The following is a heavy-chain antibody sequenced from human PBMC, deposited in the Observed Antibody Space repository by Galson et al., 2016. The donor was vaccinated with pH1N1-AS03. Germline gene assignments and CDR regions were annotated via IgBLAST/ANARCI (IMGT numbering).Heavy chain of an antibody. CDR2: LYWDGDK. V-gene: IGHV2-5*02. CDR3: VHGAREAAAGFFDY. D-gene: IGHD6-13*01. J-gene: IGHJ4*02. Sequence: PALVKPTQTLTLTCTYSGFSLTSANMGVGWIRQSPGKPLEWLAPLYWDGDKRFRPSLQNRLTIRKDTSKKEVIFTVTDMDTADSATYYCVHGAREAAAGFFDYWGQGTRVTVSS. CDR1: GFSLTSANMG.